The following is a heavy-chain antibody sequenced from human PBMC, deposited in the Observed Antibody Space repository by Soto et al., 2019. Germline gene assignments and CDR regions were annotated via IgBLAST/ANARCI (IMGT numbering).Heavy chain of an antibody. J-gene: IGHJ6*02. CDR3: ARVKIAARPPGYYYYGMDV. V-gene: IGHV6-1*01. CDR2: TYYRSKWYN. D-gene: IGHD6-6*01. Sequence: PSQTLSLPCAISGDSVSSNSAAWNWIRQSPSRGLEWLGRTYYRSKWYNDYAVSVKSRITINPDTSKNQFSLQLNSVTPEDTAVYYCARVKIAARPPGYYYYGMDVWGQGTTVTVS. CDR1: GDSVSSNSAA.